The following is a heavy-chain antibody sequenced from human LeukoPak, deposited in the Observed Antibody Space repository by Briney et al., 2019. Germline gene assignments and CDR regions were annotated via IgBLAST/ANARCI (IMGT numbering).Heavy chain of an antibody. Sequence: SETLSLTCTVSGGSISSSSYYWGWIRQPPGKGLEWIGSIYYSGSTYYNPSLKSRVTISVDTSKNQFSLKLSSVTAADTAVYFCARDSHYSSSSNYYYYYMNVWGKGTTVTVS. D-gene: IGHD6-6*01. CDR2: IYYSGST. CDR3: ARDSHYSSSSNYYYYYMNV. CDR1: GGSISSSSYY. J-gene: IGHJ6*03. V-gene: IGHV4-39*07.